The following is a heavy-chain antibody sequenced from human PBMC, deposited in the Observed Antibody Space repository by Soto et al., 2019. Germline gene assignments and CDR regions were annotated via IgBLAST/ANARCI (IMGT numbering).Heavy chain of an antibody. J-gene: IGHJ4*02. V-gene: IGHV3-48*03. CDR1: GFTFSSYE. Sequence: GGSLRLSCAASGFTFSSYEMNWVRQAPGKGLEWVSYISSSGSTIYYADSVKGRFTISRDNAKNSLYLQMNSLRAEDTAVYYCARGGLVWATEWALTSDALRFLEWLLFDYWGQGTLVTVSS. CDR3: ARGGLVWATEWALTSDALRFLEWLLFDY. CDR2: ISSSGSTI. D-gene: IGHD3-3*01.